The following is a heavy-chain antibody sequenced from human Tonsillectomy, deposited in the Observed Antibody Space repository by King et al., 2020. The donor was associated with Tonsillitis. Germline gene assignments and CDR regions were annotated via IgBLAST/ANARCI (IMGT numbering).Heavy chain of an antibody. CDR1: GFTFSRYE. J-gene: IGHJ3*02. CDR3: VTGRFTISRDIANNSLSLKLNSLSAADTALSSCSSPSARTGDYRWGVFDI. V-gene: IGHV3-48*03. CDR2: INTSGRTT. D-gene: IGHD4-17*01. Sequence: VQLVEPGGGLAQPGGSLKLSCAASGFTFSRYEMNWVRQAPGKGLEWVSYINTSGRTTHYADSVKGRFTISRDITKNSLYLQMNSLRAEDTALYYVVTGRFTISRDIANNSLSLKLNSLSAADTALSSCSSPSARTGDYRWGVFDIWGQGTMFTVSS.